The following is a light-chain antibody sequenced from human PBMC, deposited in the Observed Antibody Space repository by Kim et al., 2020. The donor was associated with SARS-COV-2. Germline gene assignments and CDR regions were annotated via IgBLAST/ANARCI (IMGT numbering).Light chain of an antibody. Sequence: SQEQTARIPCSGVNLAKNYDRWFQQKPGQAPVMLIYKDSERPSGIPERFSGSSSGTTVTLTIRGAQVEDEADYYCYSATDNNLGVFGAGTKVTVL. J-gene: IGLJ1*01. V-gene: IGLV3-27*01. CDR2: KDS. CDR3: YSATDNNLGV. CDR1: NLAKNY.